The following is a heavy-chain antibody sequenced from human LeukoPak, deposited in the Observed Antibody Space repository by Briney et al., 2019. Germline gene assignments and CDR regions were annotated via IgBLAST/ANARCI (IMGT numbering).Heavy chain of an antibody. CDR3: ASGIYGSGRYYYYYYYMDV. Sequence: YTFTGXYMHWVRQAPGQGLEWMGWINPNSGGTNYAQKFQGRVTMTRDTFISTAYMELSSLRSEDTAVYYCASGIYGSGRYYYYYYYMDVWGKGTTVTISS. D-gene: IGHD3-10*01. J-gene: IGHJ6*03. CDR1: YTFTGXY. CDR2: INPNSGGT. V-gene: IGHV1-2*02.